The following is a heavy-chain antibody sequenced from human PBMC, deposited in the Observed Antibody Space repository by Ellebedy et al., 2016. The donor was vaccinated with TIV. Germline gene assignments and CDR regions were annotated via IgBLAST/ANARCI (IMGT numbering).Heavy chain of an antibody. D-gene: IGHD6-19*01. V-gene: IGHV3-7*03. Sequence: GESLKISCAASGFTFSSYWMSWVRQAPGKGLEWVANIKQDGSEKYYVDSVKGRFAISRDNAKNSLYLQMSSLRAEDTAVYYCARGVSGWYSNEFDYWGQGTLVTVSS. CDR1: GFTFSSYW. CDR3: ARGVSGWYSNEFDY. J-gene: IGHJ4*02. CDR2: IKQDGSEK.